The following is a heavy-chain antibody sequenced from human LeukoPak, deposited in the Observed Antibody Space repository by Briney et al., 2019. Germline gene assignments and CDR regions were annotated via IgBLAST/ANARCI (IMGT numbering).Heavy chain of an antibody. J-gene: IGHJ4*02. D-gene: IGHD1-26*01. Sequence: PSETLSLTCAVYGGSFSGYYWSWIRQPPGKGLEWVSAISGSGGSTYYADSVKGRFTISRDNSKNTLYLQMNSLRAEDTAVYYCAKKWELLGSFDYWGQGTLVTVSS. CDR1: GGSFSGYY. CDR3: AKKWELLGSFDY. V-gene: IGHV3-23*01. CDR2: ISGSGGST.